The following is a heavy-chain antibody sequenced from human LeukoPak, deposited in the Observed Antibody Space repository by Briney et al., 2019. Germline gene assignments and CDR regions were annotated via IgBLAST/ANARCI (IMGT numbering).Heavy chain of an antibody. CDR1: GGSISSYY. V-gene: IGHV4-59*06. CDR2: IYYSGST. D-gene: IGHD6-6*01. Sequence: SETLSLTCTVSGGSISSYYWSWIRQHPGKGLEWIGYIYYSGSTYYNPSLKSRVTISVDTSKNQFSLKLSSVTAADTAVYYCAREYSSSSSYFDYWGQGTLVTVSS. CDR3: AREYSSSSSYFDY. J-gene: IGHJ4*02.